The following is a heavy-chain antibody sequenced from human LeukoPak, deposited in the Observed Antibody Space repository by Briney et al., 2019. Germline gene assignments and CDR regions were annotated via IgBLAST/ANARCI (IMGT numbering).Heavy chain of an antibody. V-gene: IGHV3-7*03. CDR3: ARDGRPLDY. CDR2: IKQDETEK. J-gene: IGHJ4*02. Sequence: GESLRLSCTASGFTFSNFWMGWVRQAPGKGLEWVANIKQDETEKFYLGSVKGRFTISRDNAKNSLYLQMNSLRVEDTAVYYCARDGRPLDYWGQGTLVTVSS. CDR1: GFTFSNFW.